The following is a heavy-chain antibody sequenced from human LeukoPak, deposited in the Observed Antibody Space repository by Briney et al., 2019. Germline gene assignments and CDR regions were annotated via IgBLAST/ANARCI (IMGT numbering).Heavy chain of an antibody. V-gene: IGHV4-34*01. CDR3: AKHVSSNSYWTDDAFDI. Sequence: SETLSLTCAVYGESFSGYYWSWIRQPPGKGLEWIGEINHSGSTNYNPSLKSRVTISVDTSKNQFSLKLSSVTAADTAVYYCAKHVSSNSYWTDDAFDIWGQGTMLTVSS. CDR1: GESFSGYY. D-gene: IGHD3-22*01. J-gene: IGHJ3*02. CDR2: INHSGST.